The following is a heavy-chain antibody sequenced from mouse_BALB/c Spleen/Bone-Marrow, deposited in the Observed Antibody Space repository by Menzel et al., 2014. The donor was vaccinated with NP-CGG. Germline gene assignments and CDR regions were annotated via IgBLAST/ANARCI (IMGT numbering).Heavy chain of an antibody. CDR1: GFTFSSFG. V-gene: IGHV5-17*02. CDR3: ARDVPLYDVGYFDY. J-gene: IGHJ2*01. D-gene: IGHD2-14*01. CDR2: ISSGSSTI. Sequence: EVKVEESGGGLVQPGGSRKLSYAASGFTFSSFGMHWVRQAPEKGLEWVAYISSGSSTIYYADTVKGRFTISRDNPKNTLFLQMTSLRSEDTAMYYCARDVPLYDVGYFDYWGQGTTLTVSS.